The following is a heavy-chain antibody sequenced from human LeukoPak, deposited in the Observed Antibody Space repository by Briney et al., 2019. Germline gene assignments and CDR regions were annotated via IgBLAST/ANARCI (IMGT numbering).Heavy chain of an antibody. CDR2: IIPIFGTA. D-gene: IGHD3-22*01. J-gene: IGHJ4*02. CDR3: ASLAPDYYDSSGYSYYFDY. V-gene: IGHV1-69*05. Sequence: ASVQVSCKASGGTFSSYAISWVRQAPGQGLEWMGGIIPIFGTANYAQKFQGRVTITTDESTSTAYMELSSLRSEDTAVYYCASLAPDYYDSSGYSYYFDYWGQGTLVTVSS. CDR1: GGTFSSYA.